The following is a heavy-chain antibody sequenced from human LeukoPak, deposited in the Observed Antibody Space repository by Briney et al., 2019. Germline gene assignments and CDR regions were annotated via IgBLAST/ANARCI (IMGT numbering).Heavy chain of an antibody. J-gene: IGHJ4*02. CDR3: ARLPGYCTGGSCYFDY. CDR2: IYPGDSDT. D-gene: IGHD2-15*01. V-gene: IGHV5-51*01. CDR1: GYSFTNYW. Sequence: NPGESLKISCKGSGYSFTNYWIGWVRQMPGKGLEWMGIIYPGDSDTRYSPSFQGQVTFSADKSISTTYLQWSSLKASDTAMYYCARLPGYCTGGSCYFDYWGQGTLVTVSS.